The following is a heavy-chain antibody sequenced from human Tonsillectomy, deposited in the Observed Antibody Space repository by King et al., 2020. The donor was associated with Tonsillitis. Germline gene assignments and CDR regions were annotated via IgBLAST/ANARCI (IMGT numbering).Heavy chain of an antibody. J-gene: IGHJ4*02. CDR2: ISYDGSDK. CDR1: GFTFSSYA. D-gene: IGHD6-19*01. Sequence: VQLVESGGGMVQLGRSLRLSCAASGFTFSSYAMHWVRQAPGKGLEWVAVISYDGSDKYYADSVKGRFTISRDNSKNTLYLQMNSLRAEDTAVYYCARDLSGSAAYWGLGTLVTVSS. V-gene: IGHV3-30*04. CDR3: ARDLSGSAAY.